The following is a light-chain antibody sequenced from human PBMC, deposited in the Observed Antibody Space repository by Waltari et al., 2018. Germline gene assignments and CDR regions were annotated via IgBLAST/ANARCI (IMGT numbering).Light chain of an antibody. J-gene: IGKJ4*01. Sequence: EIVLTQSPGTLSLSPGARATLSCRASHSVSYNLAWYQQKARQAPRLLIYGVSSRAIGIPDRFAGSGSGTDFNLTISRLEPEDVGTYYCLQRSNWPQVTFGGGTKVEIK. CDR3: LQRSNWPQVT. CDR2: GVS. CDR1: HSVSYN. V-gene: IGKV3D-20*02.